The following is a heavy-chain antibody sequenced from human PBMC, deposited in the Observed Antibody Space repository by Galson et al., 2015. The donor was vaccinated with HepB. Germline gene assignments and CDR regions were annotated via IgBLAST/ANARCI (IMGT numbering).Heavy chain of an antibody. CDR2: IYTSGST. Sequence: SETLSLTCTVSGGSISSYYWSWIRQPAGKGLEWIGRIYTSGSTNYNPSLKSRVTMSVDTSKNQFSLKPSSVTAADTAVYYCAREDGIAVAGEIDYWGQGTLVTVSS. D-gene: IGHD6-19*01. V-gene: IGHV4-4*07. CDR3: AREDGIAVAGEIDY. CDR1: GGSISSYY. J-gene: IGHJ4*02.